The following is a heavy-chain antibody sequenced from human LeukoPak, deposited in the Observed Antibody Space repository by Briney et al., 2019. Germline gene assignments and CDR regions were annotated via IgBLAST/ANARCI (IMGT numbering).Heavy chain of an antibody. Sequence: SETLSLTCTVSGGSISSYYWSWIRQPPGKGLEWIGYIYYSGSTNYNPSLKSRVTISVDTSKDQFSLKLSSVTAADTAVYYCARNYWYFDLWGRGTLVTVSS. V-gene: IGHV4-59*08. CDR2: IYYSGST. CDR3: ARNYWYFDL. J-gene: IGHJ2*01. CDR1: GGSISSYY.